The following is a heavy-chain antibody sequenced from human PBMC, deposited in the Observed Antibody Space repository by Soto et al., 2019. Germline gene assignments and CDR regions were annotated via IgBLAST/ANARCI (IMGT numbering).Heavy chain of an antibody. Sequence: PGGSLRLSCAASEFVFSSYAMNWVRQAPGKGLEWVSAISGSGGNTYYADSVKGRFTISRDNSKNTVSLQMNSLRAEDTAVYYCAKDVSVAYYDSYKGGYYYYYMDVWGKGTTVTVSS. D-gene: IGHD3-3*01. J-gene: IGHJ6*03. CDR2: ISGSGGNT. CDR1: EFVFSSYA. V-gene: IGHV3-23*01. CDR3: AKDVSVAYYDSYKGGYYYYYMDV.